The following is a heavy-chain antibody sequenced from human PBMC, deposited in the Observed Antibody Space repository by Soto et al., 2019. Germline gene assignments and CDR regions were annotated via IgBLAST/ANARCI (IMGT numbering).Heavy chain of an antibody. CDR1: GGTFSSYA. Sequence: ASVKVSCKASGGTFSSYAISWVRQAPGQGLEWMGGIIPIFGTANYAQKFQGRVTITADESTSTAYMELSSLRSEDTAVYYCARARYSSGWSPRGAYYYYGMDVWGQGTTVTVSS. J-gene: IGHJ6*02. CDR3: ARARYSSGWSPRGAYYYYGMDV. V-gene: IGHV1-69*13. CDR2: IIPIFGTA. D-gene: IGHD6-19*01.